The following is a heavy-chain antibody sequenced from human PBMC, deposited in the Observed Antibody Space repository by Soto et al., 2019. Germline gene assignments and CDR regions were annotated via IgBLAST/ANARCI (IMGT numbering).Heavy chain of an antibody. Sequence: SVKVSCKASGGTFSSYAISWVRQAPGQGLEWMGGIIPIFGTANYAQKFQGRVTITADESTSTAYMELSSLRSEDTAVYYCAGSGSYYPHYYSYYGMDVWGQGTTVTVSS. J-gene: IGHJ6*02. CDR3: AGSGSYYPHYYSYYGMDV. CDR1: GGTFSSYA. CDR2: IIPIFGTA. D-gene: IGHD3-10*01. V-gene: IGHV1-69*13.